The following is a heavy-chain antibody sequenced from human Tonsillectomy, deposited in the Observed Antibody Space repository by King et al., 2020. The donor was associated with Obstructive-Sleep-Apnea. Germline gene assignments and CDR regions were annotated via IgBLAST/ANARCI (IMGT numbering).Heavy chain of an antibody. CDR3: AKDQRDYYFDY. CDR1: GFTFSSYG. D-gene: IGHD3/OR15-3a*01. CDR2: IWYDGSNK. Sequence: VQLVESGGGVVQPGRSLRLSCAASGFTFSSYGMHWVRQAPGKGLEWVAVIWYDGSNKYYADSVKGRFTISRDNSKNTLYLQMNSLRAEDTPVYYCAKDQRDYYFDYWGQGTLVTVSS. J-gene: IGHJ4*02. V-gene: IGHV3-33*06.